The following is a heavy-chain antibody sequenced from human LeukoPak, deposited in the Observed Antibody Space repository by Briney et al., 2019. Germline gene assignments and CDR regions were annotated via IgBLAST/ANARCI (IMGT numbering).Heavy chain of an antibody. Sequence: GGSLRLSCIASGFTFDDHGMSWVRQAPGKGLEWVSNINWNGGSTCYVDSVKGRFTISRATGKNSLYMQMNSLRVEDTAFYYCARDVSWGTSYFDYWGQGILVTVSS. D-gene: IGHD1-1*01. J-gene: IGHJ4*02. CDR2: INWNGGST. CDR3: ARDVSWGTSYFDY. V-gene: IGHV3-20*04. CDR1: GFTFDDHG.